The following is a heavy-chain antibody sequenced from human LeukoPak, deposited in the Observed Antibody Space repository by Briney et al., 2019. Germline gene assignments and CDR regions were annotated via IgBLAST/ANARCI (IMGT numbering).Heavy chain of an antibody. J-gene: IGHJ6*02. V-gene: IGHV3-30*03. CDR1: GFTFGHYS. Sequence: GGSLRLSCVASGFTFGHYSLSWVRQAPGKGLEWVAVISNDGRSKHYSDSVKGRVTISRDNSKSTQYLQMNRLTTEDTAVYYCARDLGLTGNYGGHGMDVWGQGTTVTVSS. D-gene: IGHD3-9*01. CDR2: ISNDGRSK. CDR3: ARDLGLTGNYGGHGMDV.